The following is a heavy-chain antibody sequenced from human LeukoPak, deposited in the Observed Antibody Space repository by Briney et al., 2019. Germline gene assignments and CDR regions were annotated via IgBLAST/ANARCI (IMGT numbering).Heavy chain of an antibody. V-gene: IGHV3-23*01. Sequence: AGGSLRLSCAASGFTFSSYAMSWVRQAPGKGLEWVSAISGSGGSTYYADSVKGRFTISRDNSKNTLYLQMNSLRAEDTAVYYCAKGTYYYDSSGYYYVIPHFDYWGQGTLVTVSS. CDR1: GFTFSSYA. J-gene: IGHJ4*02. CDR3: AKGTYYYDSSGYYYVIPHFDY. CDR2: ISGSGGST. D-gene: IGHD3-22*01.